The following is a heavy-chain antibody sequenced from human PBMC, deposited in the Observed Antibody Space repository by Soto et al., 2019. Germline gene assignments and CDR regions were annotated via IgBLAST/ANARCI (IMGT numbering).Heavy chain of an antibody. CDR2: INHSGST. Sequence: SETLSLTCAVYGGSFSGYYWSWIRQPPGKGLEWIGEINHSGSTNYNPSLKSRVTISVDTSKNQFSLKLSSVTAADTAVYYCASQGLVLATTWFDPWGQEPWSPSPQ. D-gene: IGHD1-26*01. V-gene: IGHV4-34*01. CDR1: GGSFSGYY. CDR3: ASQGLVLATTWFDP. J-gene: IGHJ5*02.